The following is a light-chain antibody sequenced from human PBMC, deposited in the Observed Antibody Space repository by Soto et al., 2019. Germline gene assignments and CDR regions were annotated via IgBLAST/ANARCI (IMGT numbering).Light chain of an antibody. CDR3: QTWGSGFQV. V-gene: IGLV4-69*01. Sequence: QLVLTQSPSASASLGASVKLTCTLSSGHSTYSIAWHQQQPEKGPRFLMKLNSDGSHNKGDGIPDRFSGSSSGVDRYLTISSLQSEDEADYYCQTWGSGFQVFGGGTKLTVL. J-gene: IGLJ3*02. CDR1: SGHSTYS. CDR2: LNSDGSH.